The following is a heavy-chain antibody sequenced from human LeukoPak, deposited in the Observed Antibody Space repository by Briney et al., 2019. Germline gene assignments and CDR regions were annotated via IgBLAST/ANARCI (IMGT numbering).Heavy chain of an antibody. CDR2: IWYDGSNK. D-gene: IGHD2-15*01. V-gene: IGHV3-33*01. Sequence: GGSLRLSCAASGFTFSSYGMHWVRQAPGKGLEWVAVIWYDGSNKYYADSVKGRFAISRDNSKNTLYLQMNSLRAEDTAVYYCARDLRWSHYWYFDLWGRGTLVTVSS. J-gene: IGHJ2*01. CDR1: GFTFSSYG. CDR3: ARDLRWSHYWYFDL.